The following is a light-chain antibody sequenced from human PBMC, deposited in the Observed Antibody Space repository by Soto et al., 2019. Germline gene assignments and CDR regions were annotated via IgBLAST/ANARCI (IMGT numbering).Light chain of an antibody. CDR1: GNDVGAYAH. CDR2: DVN. Sequence: QFALTQPLSVSGSPGQSVAISCTGTGNDVGAYAHVSWYQHSPDKAPKLLIFDVNKRPSGVPDRFSGSKSGNTASLTISGLQPDDEAEYFCSSFAGTYSLYVFGSGTKVTV. V-gene: IGLV2-11*01. CDR3: SSFAGTYSLYV. J-gene: IGLJ1*01.